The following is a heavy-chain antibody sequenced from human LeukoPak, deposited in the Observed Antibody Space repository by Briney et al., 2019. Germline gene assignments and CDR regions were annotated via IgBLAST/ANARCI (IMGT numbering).Heavy chain of an antibody. CDR2: INPNSGDT. CDR1: GYTFTGYH. Sequence: ASVKVSCKASGYTFTGYHMHWVRQAPGQGLGWMGRINPNSGDTNYAQKFQGRVTMTRDTSISTAYMDLSRLRSDDTAVYYCARDYCSSTSCLFDYWGQGTLVTVSS. CDR3: ARDYCSSTSCLFDY. D-gene: IGHD2-2*01. V-gene: IGHV1-2*06. J-gene: IGHJ4*02.